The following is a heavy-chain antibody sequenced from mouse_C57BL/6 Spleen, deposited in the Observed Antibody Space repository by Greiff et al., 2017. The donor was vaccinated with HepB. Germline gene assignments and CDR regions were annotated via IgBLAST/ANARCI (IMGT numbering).Heavy chain of an antibody. CDR3: ARTTVVAQDY. V-gene: IGHV5-17*01. J-gene: IGHJ4*01. Sequence: DVQLQESGGGLVKPGGSLKLSCAASGFTFSDYGMHWVRQAPEKGLEWVAYISSGSSTIYYADTVKGRFTISRDNAKNTLFLQMTSLRSEDTAMYYCARTTVVAQDYWGQGTSVTVSS. CDR1: GFTFSDYG. CDR2: ISSGSSTI. D-gene: IGHD1-1*01.